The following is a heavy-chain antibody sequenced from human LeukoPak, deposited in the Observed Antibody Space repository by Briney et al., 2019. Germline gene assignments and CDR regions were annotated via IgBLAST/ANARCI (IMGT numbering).Heavy chain of an antibody. D-gene: IGHD2-15*01. V-gene: IGHV3-23*01. CDR2: ISGSGGST. CDR1: GFTFSSYA. Sequence: GGSLRLSCAASGFTFSSYAMSWVRQAPGKGLEWVSAISGSGGSTYYTDSVKGRFTISRDNSKNTLYLQMNSLRAEDTAVYYCATTYCSGGSCYSDRYGMDVWGQGTTVTVSS. CDR3: ATTYCSGGSCYSDRYGMDV. J-gene: IGHJ6*02.